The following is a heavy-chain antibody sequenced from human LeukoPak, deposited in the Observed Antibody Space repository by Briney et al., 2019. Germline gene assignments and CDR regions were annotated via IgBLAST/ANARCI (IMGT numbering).Heavy chain of an antibody. V-gene: IGHV4-39*07. D-gene: IGHD2-21*02. CDR3: ARVRGVGNIVVVTADYFDY. J-gene: IGHJ4*02. Sequence: PSETLSLTCTVSGGSIGSGDYYWSWIRQPPGKGLEWIGEIYHSGSTNYNPSLKSRVTISVDKSKNQFSLKLSSVTAADTAVYYCARVRGVGNIVVVTADYFDYWGQGTLVTVSS. CDR2: IYHSGST. CDR1: GGSIGSGDYY.